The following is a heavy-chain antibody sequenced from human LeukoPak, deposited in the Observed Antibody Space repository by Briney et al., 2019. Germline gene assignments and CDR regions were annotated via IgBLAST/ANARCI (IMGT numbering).Heavy chain of an antibody. CDR2: ISWNSGSI. D-gene: IGHD1-1*01. V-gene: IGHV3-9*03. CDR1: GFTFDDYA. Sequence: GGSLRLSCAASGFTFDDYAMHWVRQAPGKGLEWVSGISWNSGSIAYAESVKGRFTISRDNAKNSLYLQMNSLRIEDMALYYCAKDVASRRDGYFDLWGRGTLVIASS. CDR3: AKDVASRRDGYFDL. J-gene: IGHJ2*01.